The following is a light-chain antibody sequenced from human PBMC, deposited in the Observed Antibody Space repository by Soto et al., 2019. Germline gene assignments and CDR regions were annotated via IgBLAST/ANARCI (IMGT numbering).Light chain of an antibody. CDR3: QQYGSSSGT. J-gene: IGKJ1*01. V-gene: IGKV3-20*01. CDR2: GAS. CDR1: QSVSISY. Sequence: EIVLTQSPATLSSFPGDRATLSCRASQSVSISYLAWNRQKPGQAPWFLIYGASSRATGIPDRFSGSGSGTDFTLTISRLEPEDFAVYYCQQYGSSSGTFGQGTKVDI.